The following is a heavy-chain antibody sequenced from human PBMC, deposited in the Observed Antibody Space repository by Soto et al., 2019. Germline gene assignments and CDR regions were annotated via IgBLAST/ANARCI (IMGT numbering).Heavy chain of an antibody. CDR1: GGAISSYY. Sequence: PSETLSLTCTVSGGAISSYYWRWIRQPPGKGLEWIGYIYYSGITNYNPSLKSRVTISVDTSKNQFSLKLSSVTAADTAVYYCARYKSNYYYGMEVWGQGTTVTVSS. J-gene: IGHJ6*02. CDR3: ARYKSNYYYGMEV. D-gene: IGHD1-20*01. CDR2: IYYSGIT. V-gene: IGHV4-59*01.